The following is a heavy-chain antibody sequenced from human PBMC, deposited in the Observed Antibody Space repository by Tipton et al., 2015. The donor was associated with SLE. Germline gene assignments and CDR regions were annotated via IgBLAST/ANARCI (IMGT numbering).Heavy chain of an antibody. CDR1: GFTFSSYA. CDR3: ARNLGSYYGMDV. Sequence: RSLRLSCAVSGFTFSSYAVHWVRQAPGQGLEWVAVISYDGSNKYYADSVKGRFTISRDNSKNTLYLQMNSLRAEDTAVYYCARNLGSYYGMDVWGQGTTVTVSS. D-gene: IGHD3-16*01. V-gene: IGHV3-30*04. CDR2: ISYDGSNK. J-gene: IGHJ6*02.